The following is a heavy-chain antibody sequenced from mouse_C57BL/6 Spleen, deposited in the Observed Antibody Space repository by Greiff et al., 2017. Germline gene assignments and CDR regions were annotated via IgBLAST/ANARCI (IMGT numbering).Heavy chain of an antibody. J-gene: IGHJ4*01. D-gene: IGHD2-5*01. CDR2: IYPGDGDT. CDR1: GYAFSSSW. V-gene: IGHV1-82*01. CDR3: APNSNFYAMDY. Sequence: QVQLKESGPELVKPGASVKISCKASGYAFSSSWMNWVKQRPGKGLEWIGRIYPGDGDTNYNGKFKGKATLTADKSSSTAYMQLSSLTSEDSAVYFCAPNSNFYAMDYWGQGTSVTVSS.